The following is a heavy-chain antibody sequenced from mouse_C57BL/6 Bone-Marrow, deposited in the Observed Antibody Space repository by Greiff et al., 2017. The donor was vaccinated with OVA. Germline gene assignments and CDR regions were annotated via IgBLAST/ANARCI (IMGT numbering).Heavy chain of an antibody. J-gene: IGHJ4*01. V-gene: IGHV5-12*01. Sequence: EVQLVESGGGLVQPGGSLKLSCAASGFTFSDYYMYWVRQTPEKRLEWVAYISNGGGSTYYPDTVKGRFTISRDNAKNTLYLQMSRLKSEDTAMYYCARPSLYYYAMDYWGQGTSVTVSS. CDR2: ISNGGGST. CDR1: GFTFSDYY. CDR3: ARPSLYYYAMDY. D-gene: IGHD6-5*01.